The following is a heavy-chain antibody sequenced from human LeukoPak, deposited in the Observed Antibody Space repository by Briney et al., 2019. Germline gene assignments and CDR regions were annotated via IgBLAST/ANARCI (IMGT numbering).Heavy chain of an antibody. D-gene: IGHD6-13*01. V-gene: IGHV1-18*01. CDR2: ISAYNGNT. CDR1: GYTFTSYG. J-gene: IGHJ4*02. CDR3: ARVGSSSWHPHGHFDY. Sequence: GASVKVSCKASGYTFTSYGISWVRQAPGQGLEWMGWISAYNGNTNYAQKLQGRVTMTTDTSTSTAYMELRSLRSDDTAVYYCARVGSSSWHPHGHFDYWGQGTLVTVSS.